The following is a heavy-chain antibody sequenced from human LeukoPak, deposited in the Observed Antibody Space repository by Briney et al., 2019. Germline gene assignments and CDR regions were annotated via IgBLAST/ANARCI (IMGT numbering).Heavy chain of an antibody. CDR1: GDSINSNYW. Sequence: SDTLSLTCAVSGDSINSNYWWGWIRQPPGKGLEWIGYIYYSGRIYQNPSLQSRLSMSVDMSKNEFSLSLTSVTAVDTAMYFCVRLDSGGWYYPSWGQGTLVTVSS. D-gene: IGHD3-22*01. CDR3: VRLDSGGWYYPS. V-gene: IGHV4-28*05. CDR2: IYYSGRI. J-gene: IGHJ5*02.